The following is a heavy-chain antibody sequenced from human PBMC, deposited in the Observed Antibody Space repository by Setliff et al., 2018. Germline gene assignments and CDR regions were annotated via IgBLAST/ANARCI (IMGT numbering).Heavy chain of an antibody. V-gene: IGHV1-18*01. Sequence: ASVKVSCKTSGYTLRSYGVSWVRQAPGHGLVWMGWISAYSGDTIYAQNYQGRVTMITDTSTSTAYMELRSLSSDDTAVYYCAKDRVEVVVAAPQARFDPWGQGTLVTVSS. D-gene: IGHD2-15*01. J-gene: IGHJ5*02. CDR2: ISAYSGDT. CDR3: AKDRVEVVVAAPQARFDP. CDR1: GYTLRSYG.